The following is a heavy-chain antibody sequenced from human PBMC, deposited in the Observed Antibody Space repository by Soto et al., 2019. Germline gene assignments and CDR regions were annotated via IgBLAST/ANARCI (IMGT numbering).Heavy chain of an antibody. CDR3: AALQIPGYGDDPFDY. J-gene: IGHJ4*02. CDR2: ISAYNGNT. D-gene: IGHD4-17*01. V-gene: IGHV1-18*01. Sequence: ASVKVSCKASGYTFTSYGISWVRQAPGQGLEWMGWISAYNGNTNYAQKLQGRVTMTTDTSTSTAYMELRSLRSDDTAVYYCAALQIPGYGDDPFDYWGQGTLVTVSS. CDR1: GYTFTSYG.